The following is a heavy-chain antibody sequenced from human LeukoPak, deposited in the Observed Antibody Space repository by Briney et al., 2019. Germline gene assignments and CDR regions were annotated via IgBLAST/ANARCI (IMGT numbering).Heavy chain of an antibody. CDR1: GFTFSNYG. J-gene: IGHJ4*02. Sequence: PGGSLRLSCAASGFTFSNYGMHWVRQAPGKGLEWVAVISYDGSNKYYADSVKGRFTISRDNSKNTLYLQMNSLRAEDTAVYYCAKDGAYGDYDGHFDYWGQGTLVTVSS. CDR2: ISYDGSNK. V-gene: IGHV3-30*18. D-gene: IGHD4-17*01. CDR3: AKDGAYGDYDGHFDY.